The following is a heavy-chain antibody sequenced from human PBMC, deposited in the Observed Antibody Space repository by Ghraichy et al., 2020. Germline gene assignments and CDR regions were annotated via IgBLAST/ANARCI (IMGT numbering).Heavy chain of an antibody. J-gene: IGHJ4*02. CDR3: ARGRSGWMSGLSFDY. CDR1: GYTFIDYY. CDR2: INPKTGGT. Sequence: ASVKVSCEASGYTFIDYYIHWVRQAPGQGLEWMGWINPKTGGTNYAQKFRGRVTMTGGSSSSTAYMELSSLRSDDTAVYYCARGRSGWMSGLSFDYWGQGTLFTVSS. D-gene: IGHD6-19*01. V-gene: IGHV1-2*02.